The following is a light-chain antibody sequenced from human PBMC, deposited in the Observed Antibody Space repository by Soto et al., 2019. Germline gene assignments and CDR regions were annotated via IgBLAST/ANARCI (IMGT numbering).Light chain of an antibody. Sequence: DIQMTQSPSTLSASVGDRVTITCRASQSISSWLAWYQQKPGKAPKLLIYKASSLESGVPSRFSGSGSGTEFTLTISSLQPEDFATYYCQQYNSYPPWTFGQGTKVEIK. CDR2: KAS. CDR3: QQYNSYPPWT. J-gene: IGKJ1*01. V-gene: IGKV1-5*03. CDR1: QSISSW.